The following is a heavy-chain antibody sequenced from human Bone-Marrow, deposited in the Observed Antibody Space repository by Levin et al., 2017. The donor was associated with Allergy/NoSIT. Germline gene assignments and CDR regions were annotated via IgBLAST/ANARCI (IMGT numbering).Heavy chain of an antibody. Sequence: GGSLRLSCAASGLTFSSHWMSWVRQGPGKGLEWVAIIKDGGREIYYMDAVKGRFTISRDDAQNRAYLQMDNLSAEDTAVYYCSTERGSVWGQGTLVTVSS. D-gene: IGHD1-26*01. CDR3: STERGSV. J-gene: IGHJ4*02. V-gene: IGHV3-7*01. CDR1: GLTFSSHW. CDR2: IKDGGREI.